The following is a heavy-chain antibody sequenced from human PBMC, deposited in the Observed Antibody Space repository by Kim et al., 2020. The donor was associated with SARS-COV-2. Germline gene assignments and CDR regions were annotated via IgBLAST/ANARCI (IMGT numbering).Heavy chain of an antibody. CDR3: AKDFDILTGTLTGGFDL. CDR2: ISYDGSNK. CDR1: GFTFSSYG. D-gene: IGHD3-9*01. Sequence: GGYLRLSCAASGFTFSSYGMHWVRQAPGKGLEWVAVISYDGSNKYYADSVKGRFTISRDNSKNTLYLQMNSLRAEDTAVYYCAKDFDILTGTLTGGFDLWGRGTLVTVSS. V-gene: IGHV3-30*18. J-gene: IGHJ2*01.